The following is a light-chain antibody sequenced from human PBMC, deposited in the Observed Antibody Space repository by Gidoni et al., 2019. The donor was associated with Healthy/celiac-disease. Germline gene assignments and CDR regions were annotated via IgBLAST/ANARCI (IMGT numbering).Light chain of an antibody. V-gene: IGKV3-20*01. J-gene: IGKJ4*01. CDR1: QSVSSSY. CDR3: QQYGSSPLT. CDR2: GAS. Sequence: NLSCRASQSVSSSYLAWYQQKPGQAPRLLIYGASSRATGIPDRFSGSGSGTDFTLTISRLEPEDFAVYYCQQYGSSPLTFGGXTKVEIK.